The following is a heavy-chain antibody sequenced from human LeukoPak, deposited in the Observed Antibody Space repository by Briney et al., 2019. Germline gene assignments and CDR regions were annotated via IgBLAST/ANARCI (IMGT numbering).Heavy chain of an antibody. J-gene: IGHJ4*02. V-gene: IGHV3-15*01. D-gene: IGHD3-22*01. CDR1: GFTFTNAW. CDR3: TTDLLDYYDPFDY. CDR2: IKTKNDGGTT. Sequence: GGSLRLSCAASGFTFTNAWMSWVRQAPGKGLEWVGRIKTKNDGGTTDYAAPVKGRFTISRDDSKNTLYLQMNSLNTEDTAVYYCTTDLLDYYDPFDYWGQGTLVTVSS.